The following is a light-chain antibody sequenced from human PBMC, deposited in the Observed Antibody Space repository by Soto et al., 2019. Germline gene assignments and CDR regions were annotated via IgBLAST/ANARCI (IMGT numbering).Light chain of an antibody. V-gene: IGKV4-1*01. CDR3: QQYNGTPWA. CDR1: QSIVYSSNNKNH. CDR2: WAS. J-gene: IGKJ1*01. Sequence: DIVMTQSPDSLAVSLGGRATINCKSSQSIVYSSNNKNHLGWYQQKSGQPPKLLIYWASTRESGVPDRFSGSGSGTDFTLTISSLQAEDVAVYYCQQYNGTPWAFGQGTKVEVK.